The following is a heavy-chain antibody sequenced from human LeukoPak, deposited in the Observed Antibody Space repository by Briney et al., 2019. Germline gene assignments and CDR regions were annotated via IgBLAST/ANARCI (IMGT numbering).Heavy chain of an antibody. CDR1: GFTFSSHG. CDR3: ARDFGYNTGDYYYYYGMDV. CDR2: IWYDGSNK. D-gene: IGHD5-24*01. Sequence: GRSLRLSCAASGFTFSSHGMHWVRQAPGKGLEWVAVIWYDGSNKYYADSVKGRFTISRDNSKNTLYLQMNSLRAEDTAVYYCARDFGYNTGDYYYYYGMDVWGQGTTVTVSS. J-gene: IGHJ6*02. V-gene: IGHV3-33*01.